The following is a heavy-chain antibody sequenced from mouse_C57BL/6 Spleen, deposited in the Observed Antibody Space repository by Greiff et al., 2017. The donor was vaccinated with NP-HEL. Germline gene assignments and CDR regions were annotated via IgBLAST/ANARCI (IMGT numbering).Heavy chain of an antibody. V-gene: IGHV1-82*01. CDR3: ARRGFTTVVASNAMDY. CDR2: IYPGDGDT. CDR1: GYAFSSSW. D-gene: IGHD1-1*01. Sequence: VQLQQSGPELVKPGASVKISCKASGYAFSSSWMNWVKQRPGKGLEWIGRIYPGDGDTNYNGKFKGKATLTADKSSSTAYMQLSSLTSEDSAVYFCARRGFTTVVASNAMDYWGQGTSVTVSS. J-gene: IGHJ4*01.